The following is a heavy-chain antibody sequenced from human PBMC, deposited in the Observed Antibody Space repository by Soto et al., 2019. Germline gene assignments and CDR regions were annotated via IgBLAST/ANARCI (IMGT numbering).Heavy chain of an antibody. Sequence: ASVKVSCKTSGYSFGDYYLHGVRQAPEQGLEWMGWINLNDGGTNSPRKFQGRLTMTRDKSITTVYMELSRLRSDDTAVYFCVRDAPPQQSIFDLWGPGTLVAVSS. CDR1: GYSFGDYY. J-gene: IGHJ4*02. D-gene: IGHD6-13*01. V-gene: IGHV1-2*02. CDR2: INLNDGGT. CDR3: VRDAPPQQSIFDL.